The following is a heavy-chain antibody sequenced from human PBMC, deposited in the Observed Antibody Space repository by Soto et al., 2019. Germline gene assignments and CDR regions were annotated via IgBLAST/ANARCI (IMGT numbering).Heavy chain of an antibody. Sequence: EVQLVESGGGLVQPGGSLRLSCAASGFTFSNDWMHWVRQAAGKGLVWVSRINMDGSSTNYADSVKGQFTISRDNAKNTLYLQMNSLRVDDTAIYFCARGPRGVYGNDYWGQGALVTVSS. J-gene: IGHJ4*02. D-gene: IGHD2-8*02. CDR1: GFTFSNDW. CDR3: ARGPRGVYGNDY. CDR2: INMDGSST. V-gene: IGHV3-74*01.